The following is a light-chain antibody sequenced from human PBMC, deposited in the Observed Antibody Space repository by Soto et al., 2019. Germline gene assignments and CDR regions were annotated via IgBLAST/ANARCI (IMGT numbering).Light chain of an antibody. Sequence: QSVLTQPLSASGTPGQRVTISCSGSSSNIGSNYVYWYQQLPGTAPKLLMYRNNQRPSGVPDRFSGSKSGTSASLAITGLRSEDEADYYCAAWDDSLSVVVFGGGTKLTVL. CDR1: SSNIGSNY. CDR2: RNN. V-gene: IGLV1-47*01. J-gene: IGLJ2*01. CDR3: AAWDDSLSVVV.